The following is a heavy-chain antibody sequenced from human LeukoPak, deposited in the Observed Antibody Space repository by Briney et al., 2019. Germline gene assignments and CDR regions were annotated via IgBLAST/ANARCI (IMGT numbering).Heavy chain of an antibody. Sequence: PGGSLRLSCAASGFTFSSYSMNWVRQAPGKGLEWVSSISSSSSYIYYADSVKGRFTISGDNAKNSLYLQMNSLRAEDTAVYYCARSLGAMATTEFDYWGQGTLVTVSS. CDR3: ARSLGAMATTEFDY. CDR1: GFTFSSYS. D-gene: IGHD5-18*01. V-gene: IGHV3-21*01. CDR2: ISSSSSYI. J-gene: IGHJ4*02.